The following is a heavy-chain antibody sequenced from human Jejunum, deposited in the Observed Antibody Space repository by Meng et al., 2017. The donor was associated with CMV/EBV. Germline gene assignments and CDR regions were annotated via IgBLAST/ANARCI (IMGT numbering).Heavy chain of an antibody. V-gene: IGHV4-4*07. CDR2: ISPSGNI. D-gene: IGHD3-22*01. CDR1: GDYISNYF. J-gene: IGHJ4*02. CDR3: ARGESRGYYYFDY. Sequence: QVPLHESGPGLVGPSETLSLTCTVSGDYISNYFWSWIRQPAGKKLEWIGRISPSGNINYIPSLKGRVTMSLDTSNNQIFLNLTSVTAADTALYYCARGESRGYYYFDYWGQGILVTAPQ.